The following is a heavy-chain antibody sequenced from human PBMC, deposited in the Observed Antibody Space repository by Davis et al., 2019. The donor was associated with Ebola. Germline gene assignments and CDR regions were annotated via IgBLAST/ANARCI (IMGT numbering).Heavy chain of an antibody. CDR1: GGSVSSNSAA. Sequence: MPSETLSLTCAISGGSVSSNSAAWNWIRQSPSRGLEWLGRTYYRSKWYSDYAVSVKSRITINADTSKNQFSLQMNSVTPEDTAVYYCARGLTWPLDSWGQGTLATVSS. V-gene: IGHV6-1*01. CDR2: TYYRSKWYS. J-gene: IGHJ4*02. CDR3: ARGLTWPLDS.